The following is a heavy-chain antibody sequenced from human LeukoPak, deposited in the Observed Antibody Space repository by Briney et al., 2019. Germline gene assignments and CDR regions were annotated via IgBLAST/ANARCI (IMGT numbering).Heavy chain of an antibody. CDR1: GGTFSSYA. D-gene: IGHD2-2*03. Sequence: ASVKVSCKASGGTFSSYAISWVRQAPGQGLEWMGRIIPIFGTANYAQKFQGRVTITTDESTSTAYMELSSLRSEDTAVYYCARRGYCSSTSCPLDVGHYYMDVWGKGTTVTVSS. V-gene: IGHV1-69*05. CDR3: ARRGYCSSTSCPLDVGHYYMDV. J-gene: IGHJ6*03. CDR2: IIPIFGTA.